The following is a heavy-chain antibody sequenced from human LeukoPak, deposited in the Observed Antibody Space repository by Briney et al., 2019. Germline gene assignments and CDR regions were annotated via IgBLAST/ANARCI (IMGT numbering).Heavy chain of an antibody. CDR1: GGTFSSYA. D-gene: IGHD2-2*01. CDR3: ARDPYQLLRGLYYYYYGMDV. CDR2: IIPIFGTA. J-gene: IGHJ6*02. Sequence: SVTVSCTASGGTFSSYAISWVRQAPGQGLEWIGGIIPIFGTANYAQKFQGRVTITADESTSTAYMELSSLRSEDTAVYYCARDPYQLLRGLYYYYYGMDVWGQGTTVTVSS. V-gene: IGHV1-69*13.